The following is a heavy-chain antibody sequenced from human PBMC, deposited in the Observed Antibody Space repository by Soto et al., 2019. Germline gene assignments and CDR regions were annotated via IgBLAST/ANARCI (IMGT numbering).Heavy chain of an antibody. V-gene: IGHV3-23*01. CDR2: IINSGGTT. CDR3: AKERGQQLVHYYFDY. Sequence: GSLRLSCAASGFTFSSYAMSWVRQAPGKGLEWVSVIINSGGTTYYADSVKGRFTISRDNSKNTLYLQMNSLRAEDTAVYYCAKERGQQLVHYYFDYWGQGTLVTVSS. D-gene: IGHD6-13*01. J-gene: IGHJ4*02. CDR1: GFTFSSYA.